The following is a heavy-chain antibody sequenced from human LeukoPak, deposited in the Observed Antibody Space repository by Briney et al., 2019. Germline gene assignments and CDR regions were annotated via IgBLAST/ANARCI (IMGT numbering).Heavy chain of an antibody. V-gene: IGHV1-2*02. CDR3: ATTGSSVLVVRGVIRRKNWFDP. D-gene: IGHD3-10*01. J-gene: IGHJ5*02. CDR2: INPNSDGT. Sequence: ASVKVSCKASGYTFTSYYMHWVRQAPGQGLEWMGIINPNSDGTNYAQNFQGRVTMTRDTSISTAYMELSRLRSDDTAVYYCATTGSSVLVVRGVIRRKNWFDPWGQGTLVTVSS. CDR1: GYTFTSYY.